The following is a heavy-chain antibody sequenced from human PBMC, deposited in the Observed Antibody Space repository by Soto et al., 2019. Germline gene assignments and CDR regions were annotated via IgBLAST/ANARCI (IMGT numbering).Heavy chain of an antibody. CDR3: ARDRGVFGCTSYDFCGPGGMDV. CDR1: GGSISSYY. V-gene: IGHV4-59*12. Sequence: SATLAITCTVSGGSISSYYWSWIRQPPGKGLEWIGYIYYSGSTNYNPSLKSRVTISVATSKNQFSLKLSSVTAADTAVYYCARDRGVFGCTSYDFCGPGGMDVWGQGTTVTVSS. J-gene: IGHJ6*02. CDR2: IYYSGST. D-gene: IGHD3-3*01.